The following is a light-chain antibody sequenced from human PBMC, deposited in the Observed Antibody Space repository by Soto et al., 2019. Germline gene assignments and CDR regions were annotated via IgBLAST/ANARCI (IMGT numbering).Light chain of an antibody. CDR1: QDISNY. J-gene: IGKJ3*01. CDR3: QQYDNLPPLFP. Sequence: DIQMTQYPSSLSASVGDRVTITCQASQDISNYLNWYQQKPGKAPKLLIYDASNLETGVPSRFSGSGSGTDFTFTISSLQPEDIATYYCQQYDNLPPLFPFGPGTKVDIK. CDR2: DAS. V-gene: IGKV1-33*01.